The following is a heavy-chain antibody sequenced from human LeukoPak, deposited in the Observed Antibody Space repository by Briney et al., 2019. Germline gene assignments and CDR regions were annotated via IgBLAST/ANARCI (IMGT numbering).Heavy chain of an antibody. D-gene: IGHD6-19*01. CDR3: AKDRCVEVSGTDN. V-gene: IGHV3-23*01. J-gene: IGHJ4*02. CDR1: GFTFFSST. CDR2: ISGSGGST. Sequence: GGSLRLSCAPSGFTFFSSTTRSVSQAPGKGLEWVSTISGSGGSTYYADSVKGRFTISRDNSKNTLYLQMKSLRAEDTAVYYCAKDRCVEVSGTDNWGQGTLVTVSS.